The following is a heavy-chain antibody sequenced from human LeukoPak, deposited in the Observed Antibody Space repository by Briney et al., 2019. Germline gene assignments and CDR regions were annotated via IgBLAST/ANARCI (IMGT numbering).Heavy chain of an antibody. D-gene: IGHD6-13*01. CDR3: AKSSSSYSSSWLVDY. CDR1: GFTFSSYA. Sequence: PGGSLRLSCAASGFTFSSYAMSWVRQVPGKGLEWVSAISGSGGSTYLADSVKGRFTISRDNSKNTLFLQMNSLRAEDTAVYYCAKSSSSYSSSWLVDYWGQGTLVTVSS. J-gene: IGHJ4*02. V-gene: IGHV3-23*01. CDR2: ISGSGGST.